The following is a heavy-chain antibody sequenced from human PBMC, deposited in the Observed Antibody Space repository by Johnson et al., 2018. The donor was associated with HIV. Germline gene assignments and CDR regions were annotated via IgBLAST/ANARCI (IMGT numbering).Heavy chain of an antibody. CDR2: ISYDGSNK. CDR3: ARTEMITFGVVIVLGGAFEI. V-gene: IGHV3-30-3*01. J-gene: IGHJ3*02. D-gene: IGHD3-16*02. Sequence: QVQVVESGGGVVQPGRSLRLSCAASGFTFSSYAMHWVRQAPGKGLEWVAVISYDGSNKYYADSVKGRFTISRDNSKNTLYLQMNSLRAEDTAVYYCARTEMITFGVVIVLGGAFEIWCQGTMVTVSS. CDR1: GFTFSSYA.